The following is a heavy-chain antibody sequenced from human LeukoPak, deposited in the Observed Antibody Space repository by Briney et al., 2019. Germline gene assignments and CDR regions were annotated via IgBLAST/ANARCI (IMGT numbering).Heavy chain of an antibody. CDR1: GFTVSSNY. D-gene: IGHD1-26*01. Sequence: GGSLRLSCAASGFTVSSNYMSWVRQAPGKGLEWVSVIYSGGGTYYADSVKGRFTISRDNSRNTLSLQMKSLRAEDTALYYCARVWELSFDHWGQGTLVTVSS. J-gene: IGHJ4*02. V-gene: IGHV3-66*01. CDR3: ARVWELSFDH. CDR2: IYSGGGT.